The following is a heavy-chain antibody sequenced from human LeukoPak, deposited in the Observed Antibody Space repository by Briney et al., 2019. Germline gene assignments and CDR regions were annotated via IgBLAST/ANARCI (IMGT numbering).Heavy chain of an antibody. J-gene: IGHJ6*02. CDR2: TYFRSEWYI. CDR1: GDSVSSNIAA. Sequence: SQTLSLTCAISGDSVSSNIAAGNWVRQSPSRGLEWLGRTYFRSEWYIDYAVSVKSRATINPDTSKNQFSLQLSSVTPEDTAVYYCTRDQDGMDVWGQGTTVTVSS. CDR3: TRDQDGMDV. V-gene: IGHV6-1*01.